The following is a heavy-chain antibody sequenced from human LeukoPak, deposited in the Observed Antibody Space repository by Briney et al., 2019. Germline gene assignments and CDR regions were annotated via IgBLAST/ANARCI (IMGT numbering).Heavy chain of an antibody. Sequence: PSETLSLTCTVSGGSISSGSYYWSWIRQPAGKGLEWIGRIYTSGSTNYNPSLKSRVTISVDTSKNQFSLKLSSGTAADTAVYYCARVSSRRYDAFDIWGQGTMVTVSS. CDR1: GGSISSGSYY. CDR3: ARVSSRRYDAFDI. D-gene: IGHD3-16*02. V-gene: IGHV4-61*02. CDR2: IYTSGST. J-gene: IGHJ3*02.